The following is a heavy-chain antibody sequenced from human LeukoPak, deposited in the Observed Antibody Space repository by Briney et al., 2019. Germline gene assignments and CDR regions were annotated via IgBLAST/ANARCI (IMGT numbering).Heavy chain of an antibody. CDR2: IYTSGST. J-gene: IGHJ3*02. V-gene: IGHV4-61*02. D-gene: IGHD2-2*01. CDR3: ARTHHLRGYCSSTSCYGRAFDI. CDR1: GGSISSGSYY. Sequence: SQTLSLTCTVSGGSISSGSYYWSWIRQPAGKGLEWIGRIYTSGSTNYNPSPKSRVTISVDTSKNQFSLKLSSVTAADTAVYYCARTHHLRGYCSSTSCYGRAFDIWGQGTMVTVSS.